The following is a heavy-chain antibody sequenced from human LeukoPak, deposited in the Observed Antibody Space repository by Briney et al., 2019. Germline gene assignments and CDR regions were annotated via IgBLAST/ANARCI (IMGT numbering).Heavy chain of an antibody. CDR1: GGSISSGGYS. J-gene: IGHJ4*02. D-gene: IGHD3-22*01. Sequence: SETLSLTCAVSGGSISSGGYSWSWIRQPPGKGLEWIGYIYHSGSTYYNPSLKSRVTISVDRSKNQFSLKLSSVTAADTAVYYCARGDHYDSSGAFDYWGQGTLVTVSS. CDR3: ARGDHYDSSGAFDY. V-gene: IGHV4-30-2*01. CDR2: IYHSGST.